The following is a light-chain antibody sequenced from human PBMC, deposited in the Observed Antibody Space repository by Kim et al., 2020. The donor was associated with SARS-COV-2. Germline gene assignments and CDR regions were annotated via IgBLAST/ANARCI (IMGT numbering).Light chain of an antibody. CDR2: DVS. Sequence: GQWITIACTGTSSDVGGYNYGSWHQQHTGKAPKLMIYDVSNRPSGVSNRFSGSKAGNTASLTISGLQAEDEADYYCSSYTSSSTRVFGGGTQLTVL. CDR3: SSYTSSSTRV. CDR1: SSDVGGYNY. J-gene: IGLJ3*02. V-gene: IGLV2-14*03.